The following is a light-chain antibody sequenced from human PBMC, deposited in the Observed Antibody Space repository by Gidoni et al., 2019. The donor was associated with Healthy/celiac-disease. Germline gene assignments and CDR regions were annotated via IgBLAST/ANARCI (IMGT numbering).Light chain of an antibody. V-gene: IGLV3-21*04. CDR3: QVWDSSSDHHWV. CDR2: YDS. J-gene: IGLJ3*02. Sequence: SYVLTQPPSLSVAPGKTARITCGGNNIGSKSVHWYQQKPGQAPVLVIYYDSDRPSGIPERFSGSNSGNTATLTISRVEAGDEADYYCQVWDSSSDHHWVFGGGTKLTVL. CDR1: NIGSKS.